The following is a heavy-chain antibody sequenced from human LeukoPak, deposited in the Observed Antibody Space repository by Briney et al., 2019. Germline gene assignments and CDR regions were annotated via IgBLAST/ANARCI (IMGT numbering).Heavy chain of an antibody. J-gene: IGHJ4*02. V-gene: IGHV4-30-4*01. CDR2: IYYSGST. Sequence: EWIGYIYYSGSTYYNPSLKSRVTISVDTSKNQFSLKLSSVTAADTAVYYCHTRITGTPFDYWGQGTLVTVSS. D-gene: IGHD1-20*01. CDR3: HTRITGTPFDY.